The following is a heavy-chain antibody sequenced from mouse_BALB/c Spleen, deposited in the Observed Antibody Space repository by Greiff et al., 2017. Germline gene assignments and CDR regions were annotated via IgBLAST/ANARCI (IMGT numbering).Heavy chain of an antibody. Sequence: DVMVVESGGGLVQPGGSRKLSCAASGFTFSSFGMHWVRQAPEKGLEWVAYISSGSSTIYYADTVKGRFTISRDNPKNTLFLQMTSLRSEDTAMYYCARSPLYYGNGEYYFDYWGQGTTLTVSS. J-gene: IGHJ2*01. CDR3: ARSPLYYGNGEYYFDY. V-gene: IGHV5-17*02. CDR2: ISSGSSTI. CDR1: GFTFSSFG. D-gene: IGHD2-1*01.